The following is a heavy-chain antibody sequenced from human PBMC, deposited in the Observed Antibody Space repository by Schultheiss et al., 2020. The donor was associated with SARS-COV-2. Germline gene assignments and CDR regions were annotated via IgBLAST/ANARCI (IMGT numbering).Heavy chain of an antibody. CDR3: ARHVYSSAAGDYMDV. Sequence: GSLRLSCTVSGGSISSYYWSWIRQPPGKGLEWIGEINHSGSTNYNPSLKSRVTISVDTSKNQFSLKLSSVTAADTAVYYCARHVYSSAAGDYMDVWGKGTTVTVSS. J-gene: IGHJ6*03. D-gene: IGHD6-19*01. CDR2: INHSGST. CDR1: GGSISSYY. V-gene: IGHV4-59*08.